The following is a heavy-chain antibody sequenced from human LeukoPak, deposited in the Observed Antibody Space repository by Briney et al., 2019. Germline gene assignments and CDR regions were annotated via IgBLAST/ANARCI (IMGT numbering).Heavy chain of an antibody. CDR3: ARQGSGGRAFDI. CDR2: IYSSGSI. J-gene: IGHJ3*02. D-gene: IGHD1-26*01. V-gene: IGHV4-59*08. Sequence: PETRSLTSILAAGSISMYYWRWTRHPPESGLEWNGYIYSSGSINSNPSLKSRVTISVDTSKSQFSLKMTSVTAADTAVYYCARQGSGGRAFDIWGQGTMVTVSS. CDR1: AGSISMYY.